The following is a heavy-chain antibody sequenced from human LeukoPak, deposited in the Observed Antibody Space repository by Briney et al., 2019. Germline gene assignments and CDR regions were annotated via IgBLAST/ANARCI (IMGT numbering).Heavy chain of an antibody. CDR2: ISGNGGST. CDR1: GFSGFTFSDYA. CDR3: ARDARYSASYSDLDY. V-gene: IGHV3-64*01. Sequence: AGGSLRLSCAASGFSGFTFSDYAIHWVRQCPGKGLEYVSTISGNGGSTFYANSVKGRFTISRDNSKNTLYLQMGSLRAEDMAVYYCARDARYSASYSDLDYWGQGTLVTVSS. D-gene: IGHD1-26*01. J-gene: IGHJ4*02.